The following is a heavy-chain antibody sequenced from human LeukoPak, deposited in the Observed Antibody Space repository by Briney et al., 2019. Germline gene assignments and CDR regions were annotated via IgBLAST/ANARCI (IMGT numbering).Heavy chain of an antibody. J-gene: IGHJ5*02. CDR2: MNPNSGNT. CDR1: GYTFTSYD. D-gene: IGHD3-22*01. V-gene: IGHV1-8*01. Sequence: ASVKVSCKASGYTFTSYDINWVRQATGQGLAWMGWMNPNSGNTGYAQKFQGRVTMTRNTSISTAYMELSSLRSEDTAVYYCARGMLVITSSWFDPWGQGTLVTVSS. CDR3: ARGMLVITSSWFDP.